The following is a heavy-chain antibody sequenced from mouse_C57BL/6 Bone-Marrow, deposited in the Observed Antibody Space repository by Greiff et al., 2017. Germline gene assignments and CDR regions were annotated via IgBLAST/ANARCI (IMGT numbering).Heavy chain of an antibody. CDR2: IDPSDSET. D-gene: IGHD1-1*01. Sequence: VQLQQPGAELVRPGSSVKLSCKASGYTFTSYWMHWVKQRPIQGLEWIGNIDPSDSETHYNQKFKDKATLTVDKSSSTAYMQLSSLTSEDSAVYYCAIPITTVVARYAMDYWGQGTSVTVSS. J-gene: IGHJ4*01. CDR1: GYTFTSYW. V-gene: IGHV1-52*01. CDR3: AIPITTVVARYAMDY.